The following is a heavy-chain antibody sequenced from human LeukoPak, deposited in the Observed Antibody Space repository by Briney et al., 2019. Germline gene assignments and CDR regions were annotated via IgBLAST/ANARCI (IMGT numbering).Heavy chain of an antibody. Sequence: GRSLRLSCAASGFTFSSYVMHWVRQAPGKGLEWVAIISYDGSNEYYADSVKGRFTISRDNSKNTLYLQMNSLRAADTAVYYCARDKYDSDYSSIYYYYYMDVWGKGTTVTVSS. CDR1: GFTFSSYV. J-gene: IGHJ6*03. CDR3: ARDKYDSDYSSIYYYYYMDV. CDR2: ISYDGSNE. V-gene: IGHV3-30*04. D-gene: IGHD6-19*01.